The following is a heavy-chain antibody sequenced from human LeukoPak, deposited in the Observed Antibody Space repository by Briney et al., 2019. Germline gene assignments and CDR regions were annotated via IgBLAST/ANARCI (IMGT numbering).Heavy chain of an antibody. CDR2: ISAYNGNT. D-gene: IGHD5-18*01. V-gene: IGHV1-18*01. CDR3: ASSSGGYRGRGYSYGYGGD. J-gene: IGHJ4*02. Sequence: GASVKVSCKASGYTFTSYGISWVRQAPGQGLEWMGWISAYNGNTNYAQKLQGRVTMTTDTSTSTAYMELSSLRSEDTAVYYCASSSGGYRGRGYSYGYGGDWGQGTLVTVSS. CDR1: GYTFTSYG.